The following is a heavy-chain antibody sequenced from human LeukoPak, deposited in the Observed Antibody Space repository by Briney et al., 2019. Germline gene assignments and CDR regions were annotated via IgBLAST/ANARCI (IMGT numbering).Heavy chain of an antibody. D-gene: IGHD3-10*01. CDR2: INPNNGNT. V-gene: IGHV1-18*04. Sequence: ASVKVSCKASGYTFTGYYMHWVRQAPGQGLEWMGWINPNNGNTNYAQKLQGRVTMTTDTSTSTAYMELRSLRSDDTAVYYCARVYYYGSGSYHYYFDYWGQGTLVTVSS. CDR3: ARVYYYGSGSYHYYFDY. J-gene: IGHJ4*02. CDR1: GYTFTGYY.